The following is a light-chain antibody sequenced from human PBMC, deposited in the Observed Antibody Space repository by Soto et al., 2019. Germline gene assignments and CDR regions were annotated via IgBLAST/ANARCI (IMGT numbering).Light chain of an antibody. J-gene: IGLJ1*01. V-gene: IGLV1-44*01. Sequence: QAVVTQPPSASGTPGQRVTISCSGGSSNIGTNSVNWCQQLPGRAPKLLIYNNDLRPSGVPDRFSGSKSGTSASLAISGLQSEDEADYYCAAWDDSLNGFYVFGIGTKLTVL. CDR2: NND. CDR1: SSNIGTNS. CDR3: AAWDDSLNGFYV.